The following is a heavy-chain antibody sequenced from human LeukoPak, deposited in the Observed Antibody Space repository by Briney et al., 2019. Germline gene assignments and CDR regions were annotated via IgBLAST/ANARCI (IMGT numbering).Heavy chain of an antibody. CDR1: GGSFSGYY. J-gene: IGHJ3*02. V-gene: IGHV4-34*01. CDR2: INHSGIT. D-gene: IGHD3-16*01. CDR3: ARGRAGYVKRRRENAFDI. Sequence: PSETLSLTCAVYGGSFSGYYWSWIRQPPGKGLKWIGAINHSGITKYNPSLNRRLTISRDTSKNQFSLKLSSVTAADTAVYYCARGRAGYVKRRRENAFDIWGQGTMFTVSS.